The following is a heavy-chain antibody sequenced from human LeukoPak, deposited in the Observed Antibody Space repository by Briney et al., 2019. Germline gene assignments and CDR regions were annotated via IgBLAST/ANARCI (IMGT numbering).Heavy chain of an antibody. J-gene: IGHJ4*02. CDR3: AKSGGYNILSYFDY. V-gene: IGHV1-18*01. CDR1: GYTFSSHG. Sequence: ASVKVSCKASGYTFSSHGISWVRQAPGHRLESMRWISAYNGNTNYAQNFQGRVTMTTDTSTSTAYIQLMSLRSHDTAVYYCAKSGGYNILSYFDYWGQGTLVTVSS. D-gene: IGHD2/OR15-2a*01. CDR2: ISAYNGNT.